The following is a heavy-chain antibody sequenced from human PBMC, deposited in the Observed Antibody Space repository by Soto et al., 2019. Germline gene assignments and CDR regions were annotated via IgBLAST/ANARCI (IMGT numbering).Heavy chain of an antibody. D-gene: IGHD3-3*01. CDR3: AAGVVILEYGMDV. J-gene: IGHJ6*02. CDR2: IYYSGST. V-gene: IGHV4-59*01. CDR1: GGSISSYY. Sequence: QVQLQESGPGLVKPSETLSLTCTVSGGSISSYYWSWIRQPPGKGLEWIGYIYYSGSTNYNPSLKSRVTISVDTSKNQFSLKLSSVTAADTAVYYCAAGVVILEYGMDVWGQGTTVTVSS.